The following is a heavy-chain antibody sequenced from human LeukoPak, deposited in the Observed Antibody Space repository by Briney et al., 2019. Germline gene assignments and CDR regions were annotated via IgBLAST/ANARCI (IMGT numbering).Heavy chain of an antibody. D-gene: IGHD3-22*01. CDR3: ARGERYYYDSSGYYYLYYFDY. CDR2: INTNTGNP. Sequence: ASVTVSFTASGYTFTIYGMNWVRQAPGQGLEWMGWINTNTGNPTYAQGFPGRVVFSLDTSVSTAYLQISSLKAEDTVVYYCARGERYYYDSSGYYYLYYFDYWGQGTLVTVSS. V-gene: IGHV7-4-1*02. J-gene: IGHJ4*02. CDR1: GYTFTIYG.